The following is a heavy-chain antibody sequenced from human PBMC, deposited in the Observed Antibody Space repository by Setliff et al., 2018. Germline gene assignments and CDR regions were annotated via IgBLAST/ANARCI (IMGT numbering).Heavy chain of an antibody. Sequence: SETLSLTCTVYGGSFSDYYWGWIRQSPGKRPEWIAEINQSGNTNYNPSLNSRVSVSVDTPTNQFSLKVFSVTAADTAVYYCRVWVDMIEVDSWAQGTLVTVSS. CDR1: GGSFSDYY. CDR2: INQSGNT. D-gene: IGHD3-22*01. V-gene: IGHV4-34*01. J-gene: IGHJ4*02. CDR3: RVWVDMIEVDS.